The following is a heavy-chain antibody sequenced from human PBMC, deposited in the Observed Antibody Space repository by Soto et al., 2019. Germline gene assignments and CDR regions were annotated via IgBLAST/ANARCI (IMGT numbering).Heavy chain of an antibody. D-gene: IGHD3-22*01. CDR2: ISSSSSYI. V-gene: IGHV3-21*01. J-gene: IGHJ4*02. CDR3: ARASSGGYYYESY. Sequence: PGGSLRLSCAASGFTFSSYSMNWVRQAPGKGLEWVSSISSSSSYIYYADSVKGRFTISRDNAKNSLYLQMNSLRAEDTAVYYCARASSGGYYYESYWGQGTLVTVSS. CDR1: GFTFSSYS.